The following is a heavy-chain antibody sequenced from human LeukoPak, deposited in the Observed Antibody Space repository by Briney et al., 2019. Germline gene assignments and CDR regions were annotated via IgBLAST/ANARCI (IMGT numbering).Heavy chain of an antibody. CDR2: INTYNGNP. CDR3: ARDSIQGYFEY. V-gene: IGHV1-18*04. J-gene: IGHJ4*02. CDR1: GYTFTGYH. D-gene: IGHD5-18*01. Sequence: ASVKVSCKASGYTFTGYHIHWVRQAPGQGLEWMGWINTYNGNPNYAQKLQGRVTMTTDTSTSTAYMELRSLRSDDTAVYYCARDSIQGYFEYWGQGALVTVSS.